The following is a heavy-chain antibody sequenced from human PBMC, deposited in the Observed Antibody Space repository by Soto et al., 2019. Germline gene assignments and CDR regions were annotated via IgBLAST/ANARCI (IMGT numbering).Heavy chain of an antibody. CDR2: ISNSGGNT. Sequence: PGGSLRLSCAASGFTFSIYAMSWVRQAPGKGLEWVSAISNSGGNTYYADSVKGRFTISRDNSKNTLYLQMNSLRAEDTAVYYCARAGYDFYMDVWGKGTTVTVSS. CDR3: ARAGYDFYMDV. J-gene: IGHJ6*03. V-gene: IGHV3-23*01. D-gene: IGHD3-3*01. CDR1: GFTFSIYA.